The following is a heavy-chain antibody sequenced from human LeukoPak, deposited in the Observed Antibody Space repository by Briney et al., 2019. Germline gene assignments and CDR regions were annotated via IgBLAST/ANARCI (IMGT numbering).Heavy chain of an antibody. Sequence: GRSLRLSCAASGFTFSSSSMNWVRQAPGKGLEWVAVIPYDGSTKYYADSVKGRFTISRDNSENTLYLQMNSLRAEDTAVYYCAVTSSIAARRAEYYFDYWGQGTLVTVSS. CDR2: IPYDGSTK. CDR1: GFTFSSSS. CDR3: AVTSSIAARRAEYYFDY. D-gene: IGHD6-6*01. J-gene: IGHJ4*02. V-gene: IGHV3-30*01.